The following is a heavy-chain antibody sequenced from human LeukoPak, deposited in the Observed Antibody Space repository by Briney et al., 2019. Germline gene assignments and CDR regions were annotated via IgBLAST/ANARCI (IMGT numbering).Heavy chain of an antibody. CDR1: GYSFTNYW. D-gene: IGHD5-18*01. CDR3: GRRYTVMVTGDAFDI. Sequence: GESLKISCKGSGYSFTNYWIGQVRQMPGEGLEWMGAFYPDDSDTRYCPYFQDQVTISADKSSNTAYHLRSSLKTSDTTTFYYGRRYTVMVTGDAFDIWGQGTMVTVSS. J-gene: IGHJ3*02. CDR2: FYPDDSDT. V-gene: IGHV5-51*01.